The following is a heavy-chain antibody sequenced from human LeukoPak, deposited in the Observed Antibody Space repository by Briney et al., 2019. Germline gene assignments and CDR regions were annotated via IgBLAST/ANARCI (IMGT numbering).Heavy chain of an antibody. J-gene: IGHJ2*01. Sequence: PGGSLRLSCVASGFSFSTYAIHWVRQAPGKGLEWVAVISKDGSNRYYADSVKGRFSISRDNSQNTLYLQMNSLRAEDTAVYYCARDLLVDLDWYFDLWGRGTLVTVSS. CDR2: ISKDGSNR. D-gene: IGHD3-10*01. V-gene: IGHV3-30*04. CDR3: ARDLLVDLDWYFDL. CDR1: GFSFSTYA.